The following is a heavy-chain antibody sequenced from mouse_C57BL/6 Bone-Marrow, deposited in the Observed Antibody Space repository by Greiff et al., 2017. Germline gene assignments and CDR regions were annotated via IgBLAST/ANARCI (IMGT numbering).Heavy chain of an antibody. CDR1: GYSITSGYY. V-gene: IGHV3-6*01. Sequence: EVQVVESGPGLVKPSQSLSLTCSVTGYSITSGYYWNWIRQFPGNKLEWMGYISYDGSNNYNPSLKNRISLTRDTSKNQFFLKLNSVTTEDTATDYGARHYGSSWCAYWGQGTLVTVSA. J-gene: IGHJ3*01. D-gene: IGHD1-1*01. CDR3: ARHYGSSWCAY. CDR2: ISYDGSN.